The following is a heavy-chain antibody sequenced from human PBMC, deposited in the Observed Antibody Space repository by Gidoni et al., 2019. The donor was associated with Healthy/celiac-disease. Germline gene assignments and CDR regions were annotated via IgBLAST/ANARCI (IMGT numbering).Heavy chain of an antibody. V-gene: IGHV1-69*01. J-gene: IGHJ4*02. Sequence: QVQLVQSGPEVKKPGSSLTVSCTASGVTFSSYAISWGRQAPGQGLEWMGGISPIFGKANYAQKFQGRVTITADESTSTAYMELSSLSSEDTAVYYCARSYSGYDDGQAFDYWGQGTLVTVSS. CDR1: GVTFSSYA. CDR3: ARSYSGYDDGQAFDY. D-gene: IGHD5-12*01. CDR2: ISPIFGKA.